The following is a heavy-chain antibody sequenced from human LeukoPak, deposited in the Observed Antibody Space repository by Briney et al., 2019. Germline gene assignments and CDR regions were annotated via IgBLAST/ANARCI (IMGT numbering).Heavy chain of an antibody. CDR2: MSSDGSDK. Sequence: GGSLRLSCAASGFPFSNYGMHWVRQAPGKGLERVAVMSSDGSDKYYADSVKGRFTISRDNSKNTLYLQMNSLRAEDTAVYYCAKDKGREGDYWGQGNLVTVSS. V-gene: IGHV3-30*18. CDR3: AKDKGREGDY. D-gene: IGHD1-26*01. J-gene: IGHJ4*02. CDR1: GFPFSNYG.